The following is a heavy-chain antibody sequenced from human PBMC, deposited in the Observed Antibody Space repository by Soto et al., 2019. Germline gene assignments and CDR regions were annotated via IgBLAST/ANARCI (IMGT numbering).Heavy chain of an antibody. CDR3: ARGLITGSHYSGGWYYFDS. V-gene: IGHV4-34*01. D-gene: IGHD6-19*01. Sequence: WTWIRQTPGKGLQWIGQINHSGSAYYNPSLKSRVTISVHTSNSQFSLELSSVTAADTAVYYCARGLITGSHYSGGWYYFDSWGQGTQVPVSS. J-gene: IGHJ4*02. CDR2: INHSGSA.